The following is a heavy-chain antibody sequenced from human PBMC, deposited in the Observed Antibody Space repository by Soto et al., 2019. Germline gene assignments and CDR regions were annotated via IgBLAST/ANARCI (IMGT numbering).Heavy chain of an antibody. CDR1: GGSISSSNW. V-gene: IGHV4-4*02. CDR3: ATLIYGDYYFDY. D-gene: IGHD4-17*01. Sequence: SETLSLTCAVSGGSISSSNWWNWVRQPPGKGLEWIGEIYHSGSTNYNPSLKSRVTISVDKSKNQFSLKLSSVTAADTAVYYCATLIYGDYYFDYWGQGTLVTVSS. J-gene: IGHJ4*02. CDR2: IYHSGST.